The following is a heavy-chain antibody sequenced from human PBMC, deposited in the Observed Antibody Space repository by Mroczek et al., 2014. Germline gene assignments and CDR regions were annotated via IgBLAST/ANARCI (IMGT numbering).Heavy chain of an antibody. CDR2: ISYDGSNK. CDR3: AAPERFFTLYWYFDL. V-gene: IGHV3-30-3*01. Sequence: QVQLQESGGGVVQPGRSLRLSCAASGFTFSSYAMHWVRQAPGKGLEWVAVISYDGSNKYYADSVKGRFTISRDNSKNTLYLQMNSLRAEDTAVYYCAAPERFFTLYWYFDLWGRGTLVTVSS. D-gene: IGHD2-15*01. CDR1: GFTFSSYA. J-gene: IGHJ2*01.